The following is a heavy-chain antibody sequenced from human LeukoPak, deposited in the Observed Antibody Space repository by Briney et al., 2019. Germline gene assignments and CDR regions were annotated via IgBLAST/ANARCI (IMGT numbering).Heavy chain of an antibody. D-gene: IGHD1-26*01. J-gene: IGHJ3*02. CDR3: ARHGVQWELLLPPNGAFDI. Sequence: PSETLSLTCTVSGGSISSSSYYWGWIRQPPGKGLEWIGSIYYSGSTYYNPSLKSRVTMSVDTSKNQFSLKLSSVTAADTAVYYCARHGVQWELLLPPNGAFDIWGQGTMVTVSS. V-gene: IGHV4-39*01. CDR2: IYYSGST. CDR1: GGSISSSSYY.